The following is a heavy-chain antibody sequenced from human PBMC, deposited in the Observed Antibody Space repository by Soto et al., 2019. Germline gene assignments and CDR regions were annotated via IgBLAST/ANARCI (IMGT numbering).Heavy chain of an antibody. J-gene: IGHJ4*02. V-gene: IGHV4-38-2*02. Sequence: PWETLSLTCTVSGYSISSGFYWGWIRQPPGKGLEWIGSGYHRGTSYYNPSLQSRVSISMDTSKNQFSLRLASVTAADTAVYYCERGDGYYDTNGDFNSWGQGALVAVSS. CDR2: GYHRGTS. CDR1: GYSISSGFY. CDR3: ERGDGYYDTNGDFNS. D-gene: IGHD3-22*01.